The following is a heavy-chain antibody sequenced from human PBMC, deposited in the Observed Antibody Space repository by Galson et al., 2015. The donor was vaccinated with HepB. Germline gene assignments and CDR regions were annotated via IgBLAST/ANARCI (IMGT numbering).Heavy chain of an antibody. CDR2: IYYSGST. J-gene: IGHJ4*02. V-gene: IGHV4-59*08. D-gene: IGHD1-26*01. CDR3: ARSEGWKLNTIYYFDY. Sequence: TLSLTCTVSGGSISSYYWSWIRQPPGKGLEWIGYIYYSGSTNYNPSLKSRVTISVDTAKNKFSLKLSSVTAADTALYYCARSEGWKLNTIYYFDYWGQGTLVTVSS. CDR1: GGSISSYY.